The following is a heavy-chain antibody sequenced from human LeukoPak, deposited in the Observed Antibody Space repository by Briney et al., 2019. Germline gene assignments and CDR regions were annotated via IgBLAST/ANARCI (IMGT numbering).Heavy chain of an antibody. Sequence: PGGSLRLSCSASGFTISNCWMTWVRQAPGKGLEWVANMNQDGSRIYYVDSVKGRFTISRDNAKNSLHLQMSSLRAEDTAVYYCARDPPPDDTSGYLDYWGQGALVTVSS. D-gene: IGHD3-22*01. V-gene: IGHV3-7*04. J-gene: IGHJ4*02. CDR1: GFTISNCW. CDR2: MNQDGSRI. CDR3: ARDPPPDDTSGYLDY.